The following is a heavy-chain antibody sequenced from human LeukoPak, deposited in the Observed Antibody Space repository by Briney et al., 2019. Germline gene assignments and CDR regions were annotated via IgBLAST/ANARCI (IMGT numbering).Heavy chain of an antibody. J-gene: IGHJ4*02. CDR3: ARQNSGYNY. CDR2: ISGSGGST. V-gene: IGHV3-11*04. D-gene: IGHD5-12*01. Sequence: GGSLRLSCAASGFTFSDYYMSWIRQAPGKGLEWVSAISGSGGSTYYADSVKGRFTISRDNAKNSLYLQMNSLRAEDTAVYYCARQNSGYNYWGQGTLVTVSS. CDR1: GFTFSDYY.